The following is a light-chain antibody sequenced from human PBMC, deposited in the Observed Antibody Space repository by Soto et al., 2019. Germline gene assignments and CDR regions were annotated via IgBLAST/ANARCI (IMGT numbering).Light chain of an antibody. Sequence: DIQMTQSPSSLSASVGDRVTITCRASQGISNYLAWYQQKPGKVPKLLIYAASTLQSGVPSRFSGSGSGIDFTLTISSLQPEDVPTYYWQKYNSALWTFGQGTKVEIK. V-gene: IGKV1-27*01. CDR1: QGISNY. CDR2: AAS. CDR3: QKYNSALWT. J-gene: IGKJ1*01.